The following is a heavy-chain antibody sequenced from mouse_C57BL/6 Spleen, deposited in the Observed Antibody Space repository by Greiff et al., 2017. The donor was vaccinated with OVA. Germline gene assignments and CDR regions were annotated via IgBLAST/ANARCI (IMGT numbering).Heavy chain of an antibody. CDR1: GYSITSGYY. CDR3: AREKTYYGSSSYWYFDV. D-gene: IGHD1-1*01. CDR2: ISYDGSN. J-gene: IGHJ1*03. Sequence: EVQLQESGPGLVKPSQSLSLTCSVTGYSITSGYYWNWIRQFPGNKLEWMGYISYDGSNNYNPSLKNRISITRDTSKNQFFLKLNSVTTEDTATYYCAREKTYYGSSSYWYFDVWGTGTTVTVSS. V-gene: IGHV3-6*01.